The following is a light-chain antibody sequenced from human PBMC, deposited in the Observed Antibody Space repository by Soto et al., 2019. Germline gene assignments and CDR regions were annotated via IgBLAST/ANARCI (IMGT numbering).Light chain of an antibody. CDR2: GAS. J-gene: IGKJ1*01. CDR3: QQYHSSPRT. CDR1: QSVSTGY. V-gene: IGKV3-20*01. Sequence: EIVLTQSPGTLSLSPGERATLSCRAGQSVSTGYLAWYQQKPGQAPRLLIFGASRRATGIPDRFSGSGSGTDFTLTISRLEPEDFAVYYCQQYHSSPRTFGQGTKVDIK.